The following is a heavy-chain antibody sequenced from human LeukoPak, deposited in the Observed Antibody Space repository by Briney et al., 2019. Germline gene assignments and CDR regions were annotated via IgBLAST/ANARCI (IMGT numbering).Heavy chain of an antibody. CDR3: ARFNSYGFEPFDY. J-gene: IGHJ4*02. CDR1: GDSINSYY. CDR2: INHSGST. Sequence: PSETLSLTCTVSGDSINSYYGNWIRQPPGKGLEWIGEINHSGSTNYNPSLKSRVTISVDTSKNQFSLKLSSVTAADTAVYYCARFNSYGFEPFDYWGQGTLVTVSS. D-gene: IGHD5-18*01. V-gene: IGHV4-34*01.